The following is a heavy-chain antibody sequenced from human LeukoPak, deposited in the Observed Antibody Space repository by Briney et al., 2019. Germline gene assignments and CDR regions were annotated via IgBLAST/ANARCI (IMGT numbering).Heavy chain of an antibody. J-gene: IGHJ5*02. CDR1: GFTFTIHG. V-gene: IGHV3-30*02. CDR2: IRYDESNK. Sequence: PGGCLRLSXAASGFTFTIHGMHCLRQAPGKGLECIACIRYDESNKYYADSVKGRFTISRDNSKNTLYLQMNSLRAEDTAVYYCAKDEVLLESWGQGTLVTVSS. D-gene: IGHD3-3*01. CDR3: AKDEVLLES.